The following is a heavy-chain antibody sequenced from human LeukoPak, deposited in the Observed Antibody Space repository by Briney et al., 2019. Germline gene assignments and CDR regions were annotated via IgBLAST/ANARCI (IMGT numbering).Heavy chain of an antibody. D-gene: IGHD6-13*01. CDR1: GGTFSSYT. CDR3: AREGNSSTVWFDP. V-gene: IGHV1-69*04. CDR2: IIPILGIA. Sequence: GASVKVSCEASGGTFSSYTISWVRQAPGQGLEWMGRIIPILGIANYAQKFQGRVTITADKSTSTAYMELSSLRSEDTAVYYCAREGNSSTVWFDPWGQGTLVTVSS. J-gene: IGHJ5*02.